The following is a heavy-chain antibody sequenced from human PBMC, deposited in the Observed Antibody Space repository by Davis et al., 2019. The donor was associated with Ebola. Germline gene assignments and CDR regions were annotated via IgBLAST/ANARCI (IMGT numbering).Heavy chain of an antibody. CDR2: IIPIFGTA. J-gene: IGHJ4*02. V-gene: IGHV1-69*13. CDR3: AKDRYYDNNPLYYESEC. CDR1: GGTFSNYA. D-gene: IGHD3-22*01. Sequence: SVKVSCKASGGTFSNYAITWVRQAPGQGLEWMGGIIPIFGTANYAQRSQGRVTITADESRTTTYMELSSLRSEDTAVYYCAKDRYYDNNPLYYESECWGQGTLVTVSS.